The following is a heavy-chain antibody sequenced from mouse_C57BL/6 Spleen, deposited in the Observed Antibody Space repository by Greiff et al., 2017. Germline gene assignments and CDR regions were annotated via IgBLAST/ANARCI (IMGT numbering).Heavy chain of an antibody. J-gene: IGHJ1*03. CDR1: GFNIKNTY. Sequence: EVMLVESVAELVRPGASVKLSCTASGFNIKNTYMHWVKQRPEQGLEWIGRIDPANGNTKYAPKFQGKATITADTSSNTAYLQLSSRTSEDTAIYYCATLANGDEWYFDVWGTGTTVTVSA. V-gene: IGHV14-3*01. CDR3: ATLANGDEWYFDV. CDR2: IDPANGNT. D-gene: IGHD4-1*01.